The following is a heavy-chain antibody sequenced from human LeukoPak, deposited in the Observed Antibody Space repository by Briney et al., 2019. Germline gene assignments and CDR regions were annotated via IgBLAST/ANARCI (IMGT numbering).Heavy chain of an antibody. CDR3: ARDAAPYCGGDCYVFDI. J-gene: IGHJ3*02. Sequence: SETLSLTCTVSGGSISSYYWSWIRQPPGKGLEWIGYIYYSGSTNYNPSLKSRVTISVDTSKNQFSLKLSSVTAADTAVCYCARDAAPYCGGDCYVFDIWGQGTMVTVSS. CDR2: IYYSGST. V-gene: IGHV4-59*01. D-gene: IGHD2-21*01. CDR1: GGSISSYY.